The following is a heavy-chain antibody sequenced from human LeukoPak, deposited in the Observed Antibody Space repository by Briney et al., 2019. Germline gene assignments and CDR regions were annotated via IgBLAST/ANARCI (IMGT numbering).Heavy chain of an antibody. D-gene: IGHD2/OR15-2a*01. Sequence: PSETLSLSCAVSGGSIRSIRFHWGWIRQPPGKGLEWIGSIYYSGSTYYNPSLKSRVTISVDTSKNQFSLKLSSVTAADTAVYYFAVQGCCDSRRYLISWGQGTLVTVSS. CDR1: GGSIRSIRFH. V-gene: IGHV4-39*01. CDR2: IYYSGST. J-gene: IGHJ4*02. CDR3: AVQGCCDSRRYLIS.